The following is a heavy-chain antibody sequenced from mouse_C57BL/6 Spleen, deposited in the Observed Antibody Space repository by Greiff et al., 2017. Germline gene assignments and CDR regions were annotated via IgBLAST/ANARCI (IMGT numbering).Heavy chain of an antibody. Sequence: QVQLQQPGAELVKPGASVKMSCKASGYTFTSYWITWVKQRPGQGLEWIGDIYPGSGSTNYTEKFKSKATLTVDTSSSTAYMQLSSLTSEDSAVYYCEREGAYYNNVYSMDYWGQGTSVTVSS. J-gene: IGHJ4*01. CDR2: IYPGSGST. CDR3: EREGAYYNNVYSMDY. CDR1: GYTFTSYW. D-gene: IGHD2-5*01. V-gene: IGHV1-55*01.